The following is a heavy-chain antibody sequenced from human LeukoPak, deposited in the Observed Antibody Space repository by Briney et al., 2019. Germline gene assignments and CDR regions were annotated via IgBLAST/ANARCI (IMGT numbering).Heavy chain of an antibody. J-gene: IGHJ4*02. D-gene: IGHD6-6*01. V-gene: IGHV4-59*11. CDR1: GGSISSHY. CDR2: IYYSGST. CDR3: ATTRYSSSSPFDY. Sequence: SETLSLTCTVSGGSISSHYWSWIRQPPGKGLEWIGYIYYSGSTNYNPTLKSRDTISVDTSKNQFSLKLSSVTAADTAVYYCATTRYSSSSPFDYWGQGTLVTVSS.